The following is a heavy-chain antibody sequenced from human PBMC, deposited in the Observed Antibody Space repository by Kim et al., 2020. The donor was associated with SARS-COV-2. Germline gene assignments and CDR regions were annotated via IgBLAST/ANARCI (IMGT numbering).Heavy chain of an antibody. Sequence: SETLSLTCTVSGGSISSSSYYWGWIRQPPGKGLEWIGSIYYSGSTYYNPSLKSRVTISVDTSKNQFSLKLSSVTAADTAVYYCASTSTRITIFGVVIDGGTMDVWGKGTTVTVSS. D-gene: IGHD3-3*01. J-gene: IGHJ6*03. CDR1: GGSISSSSYY. V-gene: IGHV4-39*01. CDR2: IYYSGST. CDR3: ASTSTRITIFGVVIDGGTMDV.